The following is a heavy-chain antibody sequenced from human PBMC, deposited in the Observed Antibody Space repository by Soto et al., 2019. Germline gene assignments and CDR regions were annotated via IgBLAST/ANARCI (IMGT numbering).Heavy chain of an antibody. J-gene: IGHJ4*02. CDR2: TYYRSKWYN. Sequence: PSQTLSLTCAISGDSVSSNSAAWNWIRQSPSRGLEWLGRTYYRSKWYNDYAVSVKSRITINPDTSKNQFSLQLNSVTAADTAVYYCAIGGPENRSYYYDSSGSKFDYWGQGTLVTVSS. CDR3: AIGGPENRSYYYDSSGSKFDY. CDR1: GDSVSSNSAA. V-gene: IGHV6-1*01. D-gene: IGHD3-22*01.